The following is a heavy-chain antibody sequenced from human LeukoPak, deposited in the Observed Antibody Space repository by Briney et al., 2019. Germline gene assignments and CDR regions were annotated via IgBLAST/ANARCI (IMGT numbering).Heavy chain of an antibody. D-gene: IGHD3/OR15-3a*01. CDR1: GFTFGSYS. J-gene: IGHJ4*02. CDR2: ISSSSSYI. CDR3: ARDGPLDYFDY. Sequence: GGSLRLSCAASGFTFGSYSMNWVRQAPGKGLEWVSSISSSSSYIYYADSVKGRFTISRDNAKNSLYLQMNSLRAEDTAVYYCARDGPLDYFDYWGQGTLVTVSS. V-gene: IGHV3-21*01.